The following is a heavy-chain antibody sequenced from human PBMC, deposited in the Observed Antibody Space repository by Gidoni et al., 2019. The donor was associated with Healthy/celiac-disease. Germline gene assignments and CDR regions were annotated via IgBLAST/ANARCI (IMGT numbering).Heavy chain of an antibody. CDR1: GGSFSGYY. D-gene: IGHD2-2*01. CDR2: SNHSGRP. CDR3: ARSTHCSSTSCHPYYGMDV. V-gene: IGHV4-34*01. Sequence: QVQLQQWGAGLLKPSETLSLTCAVSGGSFSGYYWGWIRPPPGKGLEWIGESNHSGRPNYKPSLKRRVTISVDTSKNQFSLKLSSVTAADTAVYYCARSTHCSSTSCHPYYGMDVWGQGTTVTVSS. J-gene: IGHJ6*02.